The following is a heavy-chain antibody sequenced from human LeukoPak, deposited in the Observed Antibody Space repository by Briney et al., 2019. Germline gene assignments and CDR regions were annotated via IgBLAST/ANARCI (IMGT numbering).Heavy chain of an antibody. CDR1: GYTFTGYY. D-gene: IGHD6-19*01. V-gene: IGHV1-2*02. CDR3: ARDRYSSGWYWFDP. Sequence: ASVKVSCKASGYTFTGYYMHWVRQAPGQGLEWMGWINPNSGGTNYAQRFQGRVTMTRDTSISTAYMELSRLRSDDTAVYYCARDRYSSGWYWFDPWGQGTLVTVSS. J-gene: IGHJ5*02. CDR2: INPNSGGT.